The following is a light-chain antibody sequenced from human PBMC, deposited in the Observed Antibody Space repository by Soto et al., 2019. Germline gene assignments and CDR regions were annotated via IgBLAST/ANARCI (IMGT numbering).Light chain of an antibody. Sequence: AIQMTQSPSSLSASVGDRVIITCRASQAIRPELGWYQQRPGKAPKLLIYGTSILQSGVPSWFSGSGSGTDFTLTLIGLEPEDFGIYSCLAFYSSPQTFGQGTKV. J-gene: IGKJ1*01. CDR3: LAFYSSPQT. V-gene: IGKV1-6*01. CDR1: QAIRPE. CDR2: GTS.